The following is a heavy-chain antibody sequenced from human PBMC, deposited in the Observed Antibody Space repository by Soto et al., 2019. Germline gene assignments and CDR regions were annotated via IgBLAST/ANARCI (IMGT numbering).Heavy chain of an antibody. D-gene: IGHD2-15*01. CDR3: AKVSQLVVVAATMDY. Sequence: EVQLLESGGGLVQPGGSLRLSCAASGFTFSSYAMSWVRQAPGKGLEWVSAISGSGGSTYYADSVKGRFTISRDNSKNTLYLQMNSRRAEDTAVYYCAKVSQLVVVAATMDYWGQGTLVTVSS. CDR2: ISGSGGST. V-gene: IGHV3-23*01. CDR1: GFTFSSYA. J-gene: IGHJ4*02.